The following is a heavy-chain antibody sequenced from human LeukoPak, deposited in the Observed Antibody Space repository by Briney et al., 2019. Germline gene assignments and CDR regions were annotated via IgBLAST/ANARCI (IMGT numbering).Heavy chain of an antibody. CDR3: ARELSYGPRAGDY. D-gene: IGHD1-7*01. J-gene: IGHJ4*02. Sequence: GESLKISCKASGYIFTDYWIGWVRQMPGKGLEWMGIIHGDSDTRYSPSFQGQVTISADTSINTAYLEWSSLKASDSAMYYCARELSYGPRAGDYWGQGTLVTVSS. CDR1: GYIFTDYW. V-gene: IGHV5-51*01. CDR2: IHGDSDT.